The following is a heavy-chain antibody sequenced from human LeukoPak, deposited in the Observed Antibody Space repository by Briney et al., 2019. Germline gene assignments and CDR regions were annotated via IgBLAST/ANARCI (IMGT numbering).Heavy chain of an antibody. V-gene: IGHV4-61*02. D-gene: IGHD3-22*01. CDR2: IYTSGST. J-gene: IGHJ4*02. CDR3: ARAVDSSGYTFDY. Sequence: KASQTLSLTCTVSGDSISSGSYYWSWIRQPAGKGLEWIGRIYTSGSTNYNPSLKSRVTISVDTSKNQFSLKLSSVTAADTAVYYCARAVDSSGYTFDYWGQGTLVTVSS. CDR1: GDSISSGSYY.